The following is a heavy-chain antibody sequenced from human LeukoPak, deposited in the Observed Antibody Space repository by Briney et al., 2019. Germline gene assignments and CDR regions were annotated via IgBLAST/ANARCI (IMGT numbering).Heavy chain of an antibody. D-gene: IGHD5-24*01. CDR3: AREMATGPIDY. Sequence: ASVKVSCKASGYTFTGYYMHWVRQAPGQGLEWMGRINLNSGGTNYAQKFQGRVTMTRDTSISTAYMELSRLRSDDTAVYYCAREMATGPIDYWGQGTLVTVSS. CDR1: GYTFTGYY. V-gene: IGHV1-2*06. CDR2: INLNSGGT. J-gene: IGHJ4*02.